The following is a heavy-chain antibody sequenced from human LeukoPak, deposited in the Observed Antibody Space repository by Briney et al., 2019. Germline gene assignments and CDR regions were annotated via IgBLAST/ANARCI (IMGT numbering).Heavy chain of an antibody. CDR1: SGSISSNNYY. CDR2: IYYTGST. D-gene: IGHD3-9*01. J-gene: IGHJ6*03. V-gene: IGHV4-39*01. CDR3: AGLVSYDVLTENFYKYYMDV. Sequence: PSETLSLTCTVSSGSISSNNYYWGWIRQPPGKGLEWIGSIYYTGSTFYNPSLKSRVTMSLDALKNQFTLKVTSVTATDTVVYYCAGLVSYDVLTENFYKYYMDVWGKGTTVTVSS.